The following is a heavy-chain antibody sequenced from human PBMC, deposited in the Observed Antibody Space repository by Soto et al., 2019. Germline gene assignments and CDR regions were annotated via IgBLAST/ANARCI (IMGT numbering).Heavy chain of an antibody. CDR3: TRSLAIDFDS. J-gene: IGHJ4*02. V-gene: IGHV3-49*04. Sequence: GGSLRLSCSASGFNFGVHAMSWVRQAPGKGLEWVGFIRRKAYGGTTDYAASVKGRFTISRDDSKSIAYLYMNSLKIEDTAVYYCTRSLAIDFDSWGQGTQVTVS. CDR1: GFNFGVHA. CDR2: IRRKAYGGTT.